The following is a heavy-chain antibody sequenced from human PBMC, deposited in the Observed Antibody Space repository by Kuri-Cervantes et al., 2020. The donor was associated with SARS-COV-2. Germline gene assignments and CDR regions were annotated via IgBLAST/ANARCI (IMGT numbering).Heavy chain of an antibody. CDR3: ARVLPEPAAAFDY. V-gene: IGHV3-64*02. D-gene: IGHD6-13*01. CDR2: ISSNGGST. CDR1: GFTFSSYP. Sequence: GGSLRLSCAASGFTFSSYPMYWVRQAPGKGLEYVSEISSNGGSTYYADSVKGRFTISRDNAKNSLYLQMNSLRAEDTAVYYCARVLPEPAAAFDYWGQGTLVTVSS. J-gene: IGHJ4*02.